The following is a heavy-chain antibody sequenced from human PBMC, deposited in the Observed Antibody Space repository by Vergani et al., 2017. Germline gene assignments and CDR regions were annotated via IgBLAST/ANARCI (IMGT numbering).Heavy chain of an antibody. V-gene: IGHV3-30*02. J-gene: IGHJ4*02. D-gene: IGHD2-2*02. CDR2: IRYDGSSE. Sequence: QVQILQSGGGVVQPGGSLRLPFTRPGFPLNTYGIHWVRQAPGKGLEWVSFIRYDGSSEYYGDSVKGRFTISRDKSQNTVNLQMNSLRAEDTAVYYCAKSTAFQLLYGYDYWGQGTLVTVSS. CDR3: AKSTAFQLLYGYDY. CDR1: GFPLNTYG.